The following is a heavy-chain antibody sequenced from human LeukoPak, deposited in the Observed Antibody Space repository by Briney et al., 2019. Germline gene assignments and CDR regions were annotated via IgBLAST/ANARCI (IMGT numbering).Heavy chain of an antibody. D-gene: IGHD3-22*01. CDR3: AVIVVVPGAFDI. CDR2: IYSGGST. V-gene: IGHV3-66*01. CDR1: GFTFSSYG. Sequence: PGGSLRLSCAASGFTFSSYGMSWVRQAPGKGLEWVSVIYSGGSTYYADSVKGRFTISRDNSKNTLYLQMNSLRAEDTAVYYCAVIVVVPGAFDIWGQGTMVTVSS. J-gene: IGHJ3*02.